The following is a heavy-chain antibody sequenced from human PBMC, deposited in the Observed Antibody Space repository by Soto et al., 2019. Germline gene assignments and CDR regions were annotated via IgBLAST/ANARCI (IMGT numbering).Heavy chain of an antibody. D-gene: IGHD6-13*01. V-gene: IGHV5-10-1*01. CDR3: ARQPVIAAAGTLYDVFDI. CDR1: GYSFTSYW. Sequence: GESLKISCKGSGYSFTSYWISWVRQMPGKGLEWMGRIDPSDSYTNYSPSFQGHVTISADKSISTAYLQWSSLKASDTAMYYCARQPVIAAAGTLYDVFDIWGQGTMVTVSS. J-gene: IGHJ3*02. CDR2: IDPSDSYT.